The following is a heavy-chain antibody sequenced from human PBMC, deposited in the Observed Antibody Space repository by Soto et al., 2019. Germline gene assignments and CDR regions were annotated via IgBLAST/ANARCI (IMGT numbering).Heavy chain of an antibody. CDR2: IDPSDSYT. Sequence: PGESLKISCKGSGYSFTSYWISWVRQMPGKGLEWMGRIDPSDSYTNYSPSFQGHVTISADKSISTAYLQMNSLRAEDTAVYYCARDQLWFGELLSVTGMDVWGQGTTVTVSS. V-gene: IGHV5-10-1*01. CDR1: GYSFTSYW. D-gene: IGHD3-10*01. J-gene: IGHJ6*02. CDR3: ARDQLWFGELLSVTGMDV.